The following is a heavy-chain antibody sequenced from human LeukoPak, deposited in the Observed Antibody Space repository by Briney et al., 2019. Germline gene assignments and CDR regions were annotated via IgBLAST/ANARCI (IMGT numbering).Heavy chain of an antibody. J-gene: IGHJ4*02. CDR2: ISVRSNYI. CDR1: GYTFSSYS. Sequence: GGSLTLSCLPSGYTFSSYSINWVRQAPGKGLEWVSSISVRSNYIYYADSVRGRFRISRDDARDSLYLQMNSLRAEDTAVYYCVRLRRNSDTSGFYYYYDFWGQGTLVTVSS. CDR3: VRLRRNSDTSGFYYYYDF. V-gene: IGHV3-21*01. D-gene: IGHD3-22*01.